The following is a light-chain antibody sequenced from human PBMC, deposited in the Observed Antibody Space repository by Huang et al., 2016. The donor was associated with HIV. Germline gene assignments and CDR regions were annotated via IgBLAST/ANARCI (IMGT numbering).Light chain of an antibody. V-gene: IGKV3-15*01. CDR3: QQYNNWPPYT. J-gene: IGKJ2*01. CDR2: GAS. Sequence: EIVMTQSPATLSVSPGGRATLSCRASQSVSSNLAWYQQKPGQAPRLLIYGASTRATGIPDRFSGSGSGAEFTLTISSLRSEDFAIYYCQQYNNWPPYTFGQGTKLEIK. CDR1: QSVSSN.